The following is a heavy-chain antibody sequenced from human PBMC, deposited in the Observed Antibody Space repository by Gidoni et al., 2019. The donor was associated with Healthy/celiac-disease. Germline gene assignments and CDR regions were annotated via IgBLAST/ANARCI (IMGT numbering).Heavy chain of an antibody. J-gene: IGHJ4*02. CDR2: IYYSGST. CDR3: ARLDGGYDSSGFFDY. V-gene: IGHV4-30-4*01. CDR1: GGSISSGDYY. Sequence: QVQLQESGPGLVKPSQTLSLTCTVSGGSISSGDYYWSWIRQPPGKGLEWIGYIYYSGSTYYNPSLKSRVTISVDTSKNQFSLKLSSVTAADTAVYYCARLDGGYDSSGFFDYWGQGTLVTVSS. D-gene: IGHD3-22*01.